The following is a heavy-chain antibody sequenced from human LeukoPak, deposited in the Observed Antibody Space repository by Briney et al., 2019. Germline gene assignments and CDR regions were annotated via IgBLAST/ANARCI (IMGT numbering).Heavy chain of an antibody. D-gene: IGHD1-26*01. CDR1: GFTFNNYV. Sequence: GGSLRLSCEASGFTFNNYVMTWVRQAPGKGLEWVSSISASAAMTYYADSVKGRFTVSRDNSNDRLYLQMSGLTAADTAVYYCAKDRSIGTYYTFDHWGQGTLVTVSS. CDR3: AKDRSIGTYYTFDH. V-gene: IGHV3-23*01. J-gene: IGHJ4*02. CDR2: ISASAAMT.